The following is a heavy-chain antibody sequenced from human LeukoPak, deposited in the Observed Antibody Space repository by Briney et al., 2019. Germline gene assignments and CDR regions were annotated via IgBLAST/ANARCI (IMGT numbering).Heavy chain of an antibody. D-gene: IGHD3-9*01. V-gene: IGHV3-21*01. CDR1: GFTFNSYS. Sequence: GGSLRLSCAASGFTFNSYSMNWVRQAPGKGLEWVSSISSSSSYIYYADSVKGRFTISRDNAKNSLYLQMNSLRAEDTAVYYCARDGYDILTGYSNSWGQGTLVTVSS. CDR3: ARDGYDILTGYSNS. CDR2: ISSSSSYI. J-gene: IGHJ4*02.